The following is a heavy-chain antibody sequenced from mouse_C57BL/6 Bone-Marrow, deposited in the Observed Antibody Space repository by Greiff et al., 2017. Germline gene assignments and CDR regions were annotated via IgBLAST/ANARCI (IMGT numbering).Heavy chain of an antibody. CDR3: TIIGSYDAMDY. D-gene: IGHD2-2*01. J-gene: IGHJ4*01. CDR2: IDPENGDT. Sequence: EVQLQQSGAELVRPGASVKLSCTASGFNIKDDYMHWVKQRPEQGLEWIGWIDPENGDTEYASKFQGKATITADTSSNTAYLQLSSLTSEDTAVYYCTIIGSYDAMDYWGQGTAVTVSS. V-gene: IGHV14-4*01. CDR1: GFNIKDDY.